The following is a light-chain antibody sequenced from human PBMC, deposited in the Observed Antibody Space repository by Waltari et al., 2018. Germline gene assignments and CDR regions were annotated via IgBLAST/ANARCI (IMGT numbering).Light chain of an antibody. CDR3: QQYYSLPWT. CDR2: WES. V-gene: IGKV4-1*01. Sequence: DIVMTQSPDSLAVSLGERATINCKSSQSVFHSSYKRNSLGWYQKKPGKPPKLLIYWESTRESGVPDRFSGSGSGTDFTLTISSLEAEDVAVYYCQQYYSLPWTFGQGTKVEI. J-gene: IGKJ1*01. CDR1: QSVFHSSYKRNS.